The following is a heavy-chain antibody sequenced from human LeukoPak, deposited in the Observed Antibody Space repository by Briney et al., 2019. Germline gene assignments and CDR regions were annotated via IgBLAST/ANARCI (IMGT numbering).Heavy chain of an antibody. D-gene: IGHD1-26*01. J-gene: IGHJ5*02. Sequence: ASVKVSCKASGYTFTGYYTHWVRQAPGQGLEWMGWINPNSGGTNYAQKFQGRVTMTRDTSINTAYMELSSLRSDDTAVYYCARGRQIWELWFDPWGQGTLVTVSS. CDR2: INPNSGGT. CDR3: ARGRQIWELWFDP. V-gene: IGHV1-2*02. CDR1: GYTFTGYY.